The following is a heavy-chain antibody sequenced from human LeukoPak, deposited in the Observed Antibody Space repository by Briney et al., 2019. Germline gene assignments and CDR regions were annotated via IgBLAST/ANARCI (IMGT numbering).Heavy chain of an antibody. CDR1: GFTFSNFW. CDR2: ITSDGSDI. Sequence: GGSLRLSCVASGFTFSNFWLHWVRQAPEKGLEWVSRITSDGSDINYADSVQGRFTISRDNAKNTLYLQMNSLRADDTAVYYCTRGGHSSFDYWGQGALVTVSS. V-gene: IGHV3-74*01. CDR3: TRGGHSSFDY. J-gene: IGHJ4*02. D-gene: IGHD3-16*01.